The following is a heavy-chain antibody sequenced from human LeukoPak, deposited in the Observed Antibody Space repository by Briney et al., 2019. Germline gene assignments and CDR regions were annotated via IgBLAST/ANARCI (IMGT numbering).Heavy chain of an antibody. Sequence: SETLSLTCTVSGGSISSSSYYWGWIRQPPGKGLEWIGSIYYSGSTYYNPSLKSRVTISVGTSKNQFSLKLSSVTAADTAVYYCARRGIAVALWFDPWGQGTLVTVSS. J-gene: IGHJ5*02. CDR3: ARRGIAVALWFDP. CDR1: GGSISSSSYY. CDR2: IYYSGST. D-gene: IGHD6-19*01. V-gene: IGHV4-39*01.